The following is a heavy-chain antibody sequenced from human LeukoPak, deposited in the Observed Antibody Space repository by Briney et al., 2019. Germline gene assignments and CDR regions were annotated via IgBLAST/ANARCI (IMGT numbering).Heavy chain of an antibody. D-gene: IGHD2-15*01. J-gene: IGHJ4*02. Sequence: ASVKVSCKASGYTFTSYGISWVRQAPGQGLEWVGWISAYNGNTNYAQKLQGRVTMTTDTSTTTAYMELRSLRSDDTAVYFCARDPSNSVGSRIYFDYWGQGTLVTVSS. CDR3: ARDPSNSVGSRIYFDY. CDR1: GYTFTSYG. CDR2: ISAYNGNT. V-gene: IGHV1-18*01.